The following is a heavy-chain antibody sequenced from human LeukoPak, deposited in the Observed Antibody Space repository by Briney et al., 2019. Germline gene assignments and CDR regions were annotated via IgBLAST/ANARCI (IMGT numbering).Heavy chain of an antibody. J-gene: IGHJ4*02. CDR1: GFTFSDYY. Sequence: GGSLRLSCAASGFTFSDYYMSWIRQAPGKGLEWVSYISSSGSTIYYADSVKGRFTISRDNAKNTLYLQMNSLRAEDTAVYYCAREDYGDYELSFDYWGQGTLVTVSS. V-gene: IGHV3-11*04. D-gene: IGHD4-17*01. CDR2: ISSSGSTI. CDR3: AREDYGDYELSFDY.